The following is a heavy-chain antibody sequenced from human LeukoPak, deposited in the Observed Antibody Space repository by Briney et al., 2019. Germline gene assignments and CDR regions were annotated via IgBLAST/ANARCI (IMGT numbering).Heavy chain of an antibody. CDR3: AKSNGYGLMDI. CDR1: GGSFSGYY. V-gene: IGHV4-34*01. Sequence: SETLSLTCAVYGGSFSGYYWSWIRQPPGKGLEWIGEINHSGSTNYNPSLKSRVTISLDTSRNQFSLKLNSVTAADTAVYYCAKSNGYGLMDIWGQGTMVTVSS. D-gene: IGHD3-22*01. CDR2: INHSGST. J-gene: IGHJ3*02.